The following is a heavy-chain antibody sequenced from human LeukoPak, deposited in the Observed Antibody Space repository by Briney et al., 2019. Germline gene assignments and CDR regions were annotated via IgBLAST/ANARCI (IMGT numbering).Heavy chain of an antibody. CDR3: ATIVDTRAFDI. CDR2: IIPILGIA. D-gene: IGHD5-12*01. J-gene: IGHJ3*02. CDR1: GGTFSSYT. Sequence: SVKVSCKASGGTFSSYTISWVRQAPGQGLEWMGRIIPILGIANNAQKFQGRVTITADKSTSTAYMELSSLRSEDTAVYYCATIVDTRAFDIWGQGTMVTVSS. V-gene: IGHV1-69*02.